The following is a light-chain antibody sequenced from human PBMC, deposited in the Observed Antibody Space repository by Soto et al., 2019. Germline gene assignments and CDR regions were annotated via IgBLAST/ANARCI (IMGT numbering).Light chain of an antibody. CDR2: GAS. CDR3: QQYNDWPPELT. J-gene: IGKJ4*01. Sequence: EIMMKPSPATLYVSPGERATLSCWASQSVSSNLAWYQQRPGQAPRLLIYGASTRAAGIPARFSGSGSGTDFTLTISGLQSEDSAVYYCQQYNDWPPELTFGGGTEVEIK. CDR1: QSVSSN. V-gene: IGKV3-15*01.